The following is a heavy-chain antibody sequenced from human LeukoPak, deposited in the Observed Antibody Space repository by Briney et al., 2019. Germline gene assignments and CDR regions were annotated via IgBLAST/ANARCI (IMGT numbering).Heavy chain of an antibody. CDR1: GFTVSSNY. J-gene: IGHJ4*02. V-gene: IGHV3-53*01. Sequence: PGGSLRLSCAASGFTVSSNYMSWVRQAPGKGLEWVSVIYSGGSTYYANSVKGRFTISRDNSKNTLYLQMNSLRAEDTAVYYCAKDRDSSGWYRYFDYWGQGTLVTVSS. D-gene: IGHD6-19*01. CDR3: AKDRDSSGWYRYFDY. CDR2: IYSGGST.